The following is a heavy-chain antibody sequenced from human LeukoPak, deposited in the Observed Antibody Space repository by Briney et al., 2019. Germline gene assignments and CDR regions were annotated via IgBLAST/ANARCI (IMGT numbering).Heavy chain of an antibody. CDR2: IYYSGST. D-gene: IGHD3-16*01. Sequence: PSETLSLTCTVSGGSISSYYWSWIRQPPGKGLEWIGYIYYSGSTNYNPSLKRRVTISVDTSKNQFSLKLSSVTAADTAVYFCAREHGAHVTYGMDVWGQGTTVTVSS. V-gene: IGHV4-59*12. CDR1: GGSISSYY. J-gene: IGHJ6*02. CDR3: AREHGAHVTYGMDV.